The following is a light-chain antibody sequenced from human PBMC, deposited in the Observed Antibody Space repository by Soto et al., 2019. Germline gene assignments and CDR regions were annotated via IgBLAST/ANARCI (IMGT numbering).Light chain of an antibody. Sequence: QSALTQPASASGSPGQSITISCTGTSSDVGGYNYVSWYQQYPGKAPKLMIHEVSNRPSGVSNRFSGSKSGNTASLTISGLQAEDEADYYCSSYAGSNNPYVFGTGTKVTVL. V-gene: IGLV2-14*01. J-gene: IGLJ1*01. CDR2: EVS. CDR1: SSDVGGYNY. CDR3: SSYAGSNNPYV.